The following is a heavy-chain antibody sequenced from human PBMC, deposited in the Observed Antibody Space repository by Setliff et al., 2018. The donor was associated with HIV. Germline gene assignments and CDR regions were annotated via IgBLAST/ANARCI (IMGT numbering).Heavy chain of an antibody. D-gene: IGHD6-13*01. CDR1: GYTFISYG. CDR2: ISPYNGHT. CDR3: ARDAARRAEADTPVWFDP. Sequence: ASVKVSCKASGYTFISYGISWVRQAPGQGLEWMGWISPYNGHTNYAQKVQGRVTMTRDTFTSTAYMELRSIRSDDTAVYYCARDAARRAEADTPVWFDPWGQGTLVTVTS. V-gene: IGHV1-18*01. J-gene: IGHJ5*02.